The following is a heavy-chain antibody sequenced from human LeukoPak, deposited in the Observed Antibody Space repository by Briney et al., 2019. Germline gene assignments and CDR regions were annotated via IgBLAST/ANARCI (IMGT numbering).Heavy chain of an antibody. Sequence: ASVKVSCKPSGYTFTTHNINWVRQAPGHGLEWMGWISGYKGNTNYAQKLQGRVTMTTDTSTSTAYMELRRLKSNDTAVYYCDSLKNYYDSSGYLVTDAFDIWGQGTMVTVSS. CDR3: DSLKNYYDSSGYLVTDAFDI. V-gene: IGHV1-18*01. CDR1: GYTFTTHN. CDR2: ISGYKGNT. D-gene: IGHD3-22*01. J-gene: IGHJ3*02.